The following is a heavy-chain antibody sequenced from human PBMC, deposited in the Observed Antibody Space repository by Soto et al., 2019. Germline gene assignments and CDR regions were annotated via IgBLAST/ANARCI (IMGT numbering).Heavy chain of an antibody. J-gene: IGHJ4*02. CDR3: ARGVDYFDY. V-gene: IGHV3-33*01. CDR2: IWYDGSSE. Sequence: ESGGGVVPPGRSLRLSCAASGFTFNRYGMHWVRQAPGKGLEWVAVIWYDGSSEYYADSVKGRFTISRDNSKNTLFLQMNSLRAEDTAVYYCARGVDYFDYWGQGTLVTVSS. CDR1: GFTFNRYG.